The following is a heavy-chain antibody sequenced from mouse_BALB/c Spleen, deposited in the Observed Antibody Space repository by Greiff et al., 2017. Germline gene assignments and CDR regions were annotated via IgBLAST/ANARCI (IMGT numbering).Heavy chain of an antibody. V-gene: IGHV14-3*02. D-gene: IGHD2-1*01. J-gene: IGHJ2*01. Sequence: EVQLQQSGAELVKPGASVKLSCTASGFNIKDTYMHWVKQRPEQGLEWIGRIDPANGNTKYDPKFQGKATITADTSSNTAYLQLSSLTSEDTAVYYCARLDYGSYFDYWGQGTTLTVSS. CDR1: GFNIKDTY. CDR3: ARLDYGSYFDY. CDR2: IDPANGNT.